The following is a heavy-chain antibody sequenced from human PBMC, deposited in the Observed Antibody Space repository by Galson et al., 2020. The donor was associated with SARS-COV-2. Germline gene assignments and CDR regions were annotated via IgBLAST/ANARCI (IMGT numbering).Heavy chain of an antibody. CDR3: AKGPQEVANNWFDP. D-gene: IGHD2-15*01. Sequence: GESLRLSCSASGFASGFGFSSYAMSWVRQAPGKGLEWVSGISGSGGDTSYADSVKGRFTISRDNSKNTLYLQMNSLRAEDTAVYYCAKGPQEVANNWFDPWGRGTLVTISS. V-gene: IGHV3-23*01. CDR2: ISGSGGDT. J-gene: IGHJ5*02. CDR1: GFGFSSYA.